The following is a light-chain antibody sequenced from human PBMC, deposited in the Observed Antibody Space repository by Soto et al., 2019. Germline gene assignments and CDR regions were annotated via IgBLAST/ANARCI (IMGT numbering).Light chain of an antibody. V-gene: IGKV1-33*01. CDR1: QDINIY. Sequence: DIQMTQSPSSLSASVGDRVTITCQASQDINIYLNWYQQKSGKAPKLLIFDASYLETGVPSRFSGGGSGTDFTFTISSLQPEDIATYYCQQYDNLPTFGQGTKLEIK. CDR2: DAS. CDR3: QQYDNLPT. J-gene: IGKJ2*01.